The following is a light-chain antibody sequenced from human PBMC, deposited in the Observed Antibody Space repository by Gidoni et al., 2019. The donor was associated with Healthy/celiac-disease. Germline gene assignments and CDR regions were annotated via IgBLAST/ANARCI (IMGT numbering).Light chain of an antibody. Sequence: QSALTQPASVSGSPGQSITISCTGTSSDVGGYNYVSWYQQPPGKAPKLMIYDVSNRPSGVSNRFSGSKSGNTASLTISGLQAEDEADYYCSSYTSSSIPYVFGTGTKVXVX. CDR3: SSYTSSSIPYV. CDR2: DVS. J-gene: IGLJ1*01. V-gene: IGLV2-14*03. CDR1: SSDVGGYNY.